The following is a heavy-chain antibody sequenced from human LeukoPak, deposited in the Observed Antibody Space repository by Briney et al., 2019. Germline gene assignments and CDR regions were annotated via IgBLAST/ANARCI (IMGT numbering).Heavy chain of an antibody. J-gene: IGHJ4*02. V-gene: IGHV1-2*02. CDR2: IIPNSGGT. CDR1: GYTFTDYY. D-gene: IGHD6-19*01. CDR3: ARFSTRGWHFDY. Sequence: ASVKVSCKAFGYTFTDYYMYWVRQAPGQGLEWMGWIIPNSGGTNYAQRFQGRVTMTRDTSITTAYMELSSLSSDDTAVYYCARFSTRGWHFDYWGQGTLVTVSS.